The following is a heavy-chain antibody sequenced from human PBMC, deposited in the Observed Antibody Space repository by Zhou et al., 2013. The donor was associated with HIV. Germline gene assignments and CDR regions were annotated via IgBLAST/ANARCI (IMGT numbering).Heavy chain of an antibody. D-gene: IGHD2-21*01. CDR2: IIPVAGTV. CDR3: ARDPRNRLYCRDDCSSMNWFDP. J-gene: IGHJ5*02. CDR1: GGTVNNYA. V-gene: IGHV1-69*12. Sequence: QVQLVQSGAEVKKPGSSVKVSCKASGGTVNNYAISWVRQVPGQGLQWLGDIIPVAGTVTYAQMFLARLTITADESTATVYMELSGLTSDDTGVYYCARDPRNRLYCRDDCSSMNWFDPWGHGTLVTVS.